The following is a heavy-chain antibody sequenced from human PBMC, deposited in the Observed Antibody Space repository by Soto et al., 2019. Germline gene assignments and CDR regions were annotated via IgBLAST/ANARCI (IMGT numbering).Heavy chain of an antibody. CDR1: GGSISSGDYY. CDR3: ARAFPYCSGGSCYSGYYYYYMDV. D-gene: IGHD2-15*01. Sequence: SETLSLTCTVSGGSISSGDYYWSWIRQPPGKGLEWIGYIYYSGSTYYNPSLKSRVTISVDTSKNQFSLKLSSVTAADTAVYYCARAFPYCSGGSCYSGYYYYYMDVWGKGTTVTVSS. V-gene: IGHV4-30-4*01. CDR2: IYYSGST. J-gene: IGHJ6*03.